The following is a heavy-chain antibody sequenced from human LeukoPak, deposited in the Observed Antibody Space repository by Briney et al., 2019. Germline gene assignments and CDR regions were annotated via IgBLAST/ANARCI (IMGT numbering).Heavy chain of an antibody. CDR1: GFTVSSNY. J-gene: IGHJ6*03. D-gene: IGHD5-12*01. CDR3: ARDLATIAHYYYYMDV. V-gene: IGHV3-66*02. Sequence: GGSLRLSCAASGFTVSSNYMGWVRQAPGKGLEWVSVIYSGGSTYYADSVKGRFTISRDNSKNTLYLQMNSLRAEDTAVYYCARDLATIAHYYYYMDVWGKGTTVTVSS. CDR2: IYSGGST.